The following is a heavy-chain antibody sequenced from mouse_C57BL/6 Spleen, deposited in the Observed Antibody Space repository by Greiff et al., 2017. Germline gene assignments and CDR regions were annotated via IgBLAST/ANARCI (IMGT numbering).Heavy chain of an antibody. CDR1: GYTFTDYY. V-gene: IGHV1-76*01. Sequence: QVQLQQSGAELVRPGASVKLSCKASGYTFTDYYINWVKQRPGQGLEWIARIYPGSGNTYYNEKFKGKATLTAEKSSSTAYMQLSSLTSEDSAVYFCARRVWIAMDYWGQGTSVTVSS. CDR2: IYPGSGNT. D-gene: IGHD2-10*02. CDR3: ARRVWIAMDY. J-gene: IGHJ4*01.